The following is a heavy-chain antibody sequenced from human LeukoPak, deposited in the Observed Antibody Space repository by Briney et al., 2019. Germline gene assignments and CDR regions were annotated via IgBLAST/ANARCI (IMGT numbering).Heavy chain of an antibody. CDR1: GFTFSTFW. CDR3: VREAYYYDSSGYSFDY. V-gene: IGHV3-74*01. Sequence: GGSLRLSCTASGFTFSTFWMHWVRQAPGKGLVWVSRISSDGSSTTYADSVKGRFTISRDNAKNTLYLRMNSLRAEDTAVYYCVREAYYYDSSGYSFDYWGQGTLVTVSS. CDR2: ISSDGSST. D-gene: IGHD3-22*01. J-gene: IGHJ4*02.